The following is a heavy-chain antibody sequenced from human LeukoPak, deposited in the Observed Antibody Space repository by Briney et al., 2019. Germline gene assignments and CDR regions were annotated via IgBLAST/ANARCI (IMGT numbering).Heavy chain of an antibody. V-gene: IGHV4-34*01. D-gene: IGHD5-12*01. CDR1: GFTFTNAW. Sequence: GSLRLSCVASGFTFTNAWMSWVRQAPGKGLEWIGEINHSGSTNYNPSLKSRVTISINTSKNQFSLKLSSVTAADTAVYYCARRNGQDIVATFRRRYYFDYWGQGTLVTVSS. CDR2: INHSGST. J-gene: IGHJ4*02. CDR3: ARRNGQDIVATFRRRYYFDY.